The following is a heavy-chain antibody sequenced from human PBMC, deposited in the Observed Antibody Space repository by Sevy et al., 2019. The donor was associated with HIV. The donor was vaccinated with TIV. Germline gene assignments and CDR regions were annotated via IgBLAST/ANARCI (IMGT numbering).Heavy chain of an antibody. D-gene: IGHD3-10*01. CDR2: IRGKEYGGRT. CDR3: SRGGSGSYTVRFY. CDR1: GFTFGDYA. J-gene: IGHJ4*02. V-gene: IGHV3-49*03. Sequence: GGSLRLSCTGSGFTFGDYAMSWFRQAPGKGLEWVGFIRGKEYGGRTEYAASVKGRFTISRDDSKSTASLQMNSLKTEYTGVYYCSRGGSGSYTVRFYWGQGTLVTVSS.